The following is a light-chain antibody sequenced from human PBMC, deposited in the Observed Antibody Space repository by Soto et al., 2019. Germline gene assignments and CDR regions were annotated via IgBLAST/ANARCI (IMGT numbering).Light chain of an antibody. J-gene: IGKJ1*01. CDR1: QSVSSY. Sequence: EIVLTQSPATRSLSLGERATLSCRASQSVSSYLAWYQQKPGQVPRLVIYDASNRATGIPGRFSGSGSGTDFTLTISSLEPEDFGVYYCQQRSSWPRTFGQGTKVEIK. CDR2: DAS. CDR3: QQRSSWPRT. V-gene: IGKV3-11*01.